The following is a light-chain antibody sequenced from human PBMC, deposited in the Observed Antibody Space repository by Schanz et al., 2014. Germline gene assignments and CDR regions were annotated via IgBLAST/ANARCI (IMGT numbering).Light chain of an antibody. CDR2: EVS. CDR1: SSDVGGYNY. J-gene: IGLJ3*02. CDR3: CSHGGRNKFWV. V-gene: IGLV2-8*01. Sequence: QSALTQPPSASGSPGQSVTISCTGTSSDVGGYNYVSWYQQHPGKAPKVMIYEVSKWPSGVSNRFSGSKSGNTASLTISGLQADDEADYYCCSHGGRNKFWVFGGGTKLTVL.